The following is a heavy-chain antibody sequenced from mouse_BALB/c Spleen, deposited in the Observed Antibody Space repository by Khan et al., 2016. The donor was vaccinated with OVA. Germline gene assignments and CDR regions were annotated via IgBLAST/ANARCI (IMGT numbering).Heavy chain of an antibody. CDR2: IYPGNSDT. Sequence: EVQLQQSGPVLARPGASVKMSCKASGYSFTSYLIHWVKQRPGQGLEWIGDIYPGNSDTRYNQKFKDKATLTSGTSASPAYMELRSLTNEDSAVDYLTRGCFSYVAYWGQGTLVTVSA. D-gene: IGHD1-1*01. CDR3: TRGCFSYVAY. V-gene: IGHV1-5*01. CDR1: GYSFTSYL. J-gene: IGHJ3*01.